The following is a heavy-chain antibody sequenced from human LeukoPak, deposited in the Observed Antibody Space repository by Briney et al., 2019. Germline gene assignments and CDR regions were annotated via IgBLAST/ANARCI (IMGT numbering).Heavy chain of an antibody. Sequence: GGSLRLSCAASGFTFSSYAMHWVRQAPGKGLEWVAVISYDGSNKYYADSVKGRFTISRDNSKNTLYLQMNSLRAEDTAVYYCARSTPGTYYYGSGSYYNDFDYWGQGTLVTVSS. D-gene: IGHD3-10*01. CDR3: ARSTPGTYYYGSGSYYNDFDY. V-gene: IGHV3-30-3*01. J-gene: IGHJ4*02. CDR2: ISYDGSNK. CDR1: GFTFSSYA.